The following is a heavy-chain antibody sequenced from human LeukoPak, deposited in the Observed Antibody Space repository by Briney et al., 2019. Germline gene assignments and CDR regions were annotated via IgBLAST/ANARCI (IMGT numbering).Heavy chain of an antibody. J-gene: IGHJ2*01. V-gene: IGHV4-31*03. CDR1: GGSISSGGYY. D-gene: IGHD3-22*01. CDR3: ARGRSVVITTSWYFDL. Sequence: SQTLSLTCTVSGGSISSGGYYWRWIRQDRGEGREWIEYIYYSGSTYYNPSLKSRVTISVDTSKNQFSLKLSSVTAADTAVYYCARGRSVVITTSWYFDLWGRGTLVTVSS. CDR2: IYYSGST.